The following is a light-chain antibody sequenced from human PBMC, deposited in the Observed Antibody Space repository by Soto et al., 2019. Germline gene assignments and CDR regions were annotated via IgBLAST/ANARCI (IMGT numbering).Light chain of an antibody. CDR1: QRIDTW. CDR3: QQYKSSWT. CDR2: KVS. V-gene: IGKV1-5*03. J-gene: IGKJ1*01. Sequence: IQMTQSPSTLSASVGDRVTITCRASQRIDTWLAWYQQKPGKAPKVLIYKVSNLESGDPSRFSGSGSGTEFTLTISSLQPDDFATYYCQQYKSSWTFGQGTKVDIK.